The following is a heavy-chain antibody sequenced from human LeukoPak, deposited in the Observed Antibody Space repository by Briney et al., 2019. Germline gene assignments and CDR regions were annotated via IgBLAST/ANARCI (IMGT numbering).Heavy chain of an antibody. Sequence: PSEPLPLTCTLSGRSISRYYWQWLRHPPGKGLEGIGYIYYTGSTNYNPPLMSRVTISVDTSKNQFSLKLSSVTAADTAVYYCASNPNTGSAFDPWGQGTLVTVSS. J-gene: IGHJ5*02. CDR3: ASNPNTGSAFDP. V-gene: IGHV4-59*08. D-gene: IGHD1-14*01. CDR1: GRSISRYY. CDR2: IYYTGST.